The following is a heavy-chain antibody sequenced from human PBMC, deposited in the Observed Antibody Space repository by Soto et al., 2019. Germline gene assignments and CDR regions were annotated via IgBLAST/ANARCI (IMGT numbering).Heavy chain of an antibody. CDR3: AKDLSPWTGAYYHFWSGYYSDPWFDP. Sequence: GGSLRLSCAASGFTFSSYAMSWVRQAPGKGLEWVSAISGSGGSTYYADSVKGRFTISRDNSKNTLYLQMNSLRAEGTAVYYCAKDLSPWTGAYYHFWSGYYSDPWFDPWGQGTLVTSPQ. CDR1: GFTFSSYA. D-gene: IGHD3-3*01. J-gene: IGHJ5*02. CDR2: ISGSGGST. V-gene: IGHV3-23*01.